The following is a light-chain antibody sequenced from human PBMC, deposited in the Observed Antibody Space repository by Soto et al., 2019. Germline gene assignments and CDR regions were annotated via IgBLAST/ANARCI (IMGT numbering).Light chain of an antibody. Sequence: EIVLTQSPGTLSLSPGEGATLPCRASQTISNNYLAWYQHKPGQVPGLLIYPASTRATGTPDRFSGSGSGADFTLTVNRLEPEDVAVYYCQQYGTSPRTFGQGTKVEI. J-gene: IGKJ1*01. CDR2: PAS. CDR1: QTISNNY. CDR3: QQYGTSPRT. V-gene: IGKV3-20*01.